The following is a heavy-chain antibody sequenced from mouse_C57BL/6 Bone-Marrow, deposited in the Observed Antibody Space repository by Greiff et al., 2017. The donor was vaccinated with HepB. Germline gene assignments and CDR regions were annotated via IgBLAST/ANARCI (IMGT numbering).Heavy chain of an antibody. CDR3: AKWAAFDV. CDR2: IWRGGST. J-gene: IGHJ1*03. V-gene: IGHV2-5*01. Sequence: VKVVESGPGLVAPSQSLSITCTVSGFSLTSYGVHWVRQPPGKGLEWLGVIWRGGSTDYNAAFMSRLSITKDNSKSQVFFKMNSLQADDTAIYYCAKWAAFDVWGTGTTVTVSS. CDR1: GFSLTSYG.